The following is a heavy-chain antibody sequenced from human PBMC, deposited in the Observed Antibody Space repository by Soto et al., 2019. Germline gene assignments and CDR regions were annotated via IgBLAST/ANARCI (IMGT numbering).Heavy chain of an antibody. CDR2: IYSGGST. CDR1: GFTVSSNY. V-gene: IGHV3-53*04. D-gene: IGHD2-15*01. Sequence: EVQLVESGGGLVQPGGSLRLSCAASGFTVSSNYMSWVRQAPGKGLEWVSVIYSGGSTYYADSVKGRFTISRHNSKNTLYLQMNSLRAEDTAVYYCARERVEVVAATGYNWFDPWGQGTLVTVSS. CDR3: ARERVEVVAATGYNWFDP. J-gene: IGHJ5*02.